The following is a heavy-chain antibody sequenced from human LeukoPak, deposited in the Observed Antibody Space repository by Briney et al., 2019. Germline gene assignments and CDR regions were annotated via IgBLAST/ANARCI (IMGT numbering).Heavy chain of an antibody. V-gene: IGHV3-30*02. J-gene: IGHJ4*02. D-gene: IGHD3-3*01. CDR2: IRYDGSNK. CDR1: GFTFSSYG. Sequence: PGGSLRLSCAASGFTFSSYGMHWVRQAPGKGLEWVAFIRYDGSNKYYADSVKGRFTISRDNSKNTLYLQMNSLRAEDTAVYYCAKDGILWSGYLDYWGQGTLVTVSS. CDR3: AKDGILWSGYLDY.